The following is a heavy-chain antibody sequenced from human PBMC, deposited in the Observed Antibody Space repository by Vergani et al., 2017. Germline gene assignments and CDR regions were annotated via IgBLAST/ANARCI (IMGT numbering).Heavy chain of an antibody. CDR2: IIPMFGTT. V-gene: IGHV1-69*12. J-gene: IGHJ6*04. CDR3: AREKDVPGSDPVYFYYGMDV. CDR1: GGTFGRHA. Sequence: QFQLVQSGNEVKKPGSSVKISCEASGGTFGRHAISWVRQAPGAGLEWMGGIIPMFGTTSYPQKFQGRVTISADASTRTVYMEVSSLSVEDTALYYCAREKDVPGSDPVYFYYGMDVWGEGTTVTVSS. D-gene: IGHD3-16*02.